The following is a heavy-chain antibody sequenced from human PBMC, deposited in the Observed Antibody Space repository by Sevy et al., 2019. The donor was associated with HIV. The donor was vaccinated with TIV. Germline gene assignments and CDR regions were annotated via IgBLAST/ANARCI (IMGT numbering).Heavy chain of an antibody. CDR1: GFTVSRNY. CDR3: ARIDPTGYDSSGYYSGAFDI. J-gene: IGHJ3*02. D-gene: IGHD3-22*01. CDR2: IYTGGSK. Sequence: GGSLRLSCAASGFTVSRNYMSWVRQAPGKGLEWVSVIYTGGSKYYADSVKGGFTISRDNSKNTLYLQMNSLIAEDTAVYYCARIDPTGYDSSGYYSGAFDIWGQGTMVTVSS. V-gene: IGHV3-53*01.